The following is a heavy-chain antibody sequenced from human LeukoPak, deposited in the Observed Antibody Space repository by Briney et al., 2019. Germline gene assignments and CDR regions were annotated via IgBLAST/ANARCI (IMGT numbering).Heavy chain of an antibody. V-gene: IGHV3-23*01. D-gene: IGHD3-16*02. CDR2: ISGSGGST. J-gene: IGHJ3*02. CDR3: AKSQGGYDYVWGSYRYYAFDI. Sequence: PGGSLRLSYAASGFTFSSYAMSWVRQAPGKGLEWVSAISGSGGSTYYADSVKGRFTISRDNSKNTLYLQMNSLRAEDTAVYYCAKSQGGYDYVWGSYRYYAFDIWGQGTMVTVSS. CDR1: GFTFSSYA.